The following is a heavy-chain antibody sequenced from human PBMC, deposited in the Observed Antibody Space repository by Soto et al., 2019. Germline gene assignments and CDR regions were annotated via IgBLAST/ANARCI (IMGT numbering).Heavy chain of an antibody. CDR2: IHTAKGNT. V-gene: IGHV1-3*04. D-gene: IGHD3-9*01. J-gene: IGHJ6*02. CDR3: AICDVPPDLTGYYVLERDYGMDV. Sequence: ASVKVSCKASGYTFTNNVIHWLRQAPGQTLEWMGWIHTAKGNTKYSQKFEARVTLTRDTAASTAYMELSSLRSEDTAVYYCAICDVPPDLTGYYVLERDYGMDVWGQGTTVTVSS. CDR1: GYTFTNNV.